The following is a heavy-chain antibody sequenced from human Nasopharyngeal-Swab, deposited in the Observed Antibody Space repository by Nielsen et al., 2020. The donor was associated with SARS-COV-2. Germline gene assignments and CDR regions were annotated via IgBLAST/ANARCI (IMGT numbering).Heavy chain of an antibody. J-gene: IGHJ4*02. CDR2: ISSSGSTI. Sequence: GESLKISCAASGFTFSDYYMSWIRQAPGKGLEWVSYISSSGSTIYYADSVKGRFTISRDNAKNSLYLQMSSLRAEDTAVYYCARDIVGATPNFDYWGQGTLVTVSS. CDR3: ARDIVGATPNFDY. V-gene: IGHV3-11*04. D-gene: IGHD1-26*01. CDR1: GFTFSDYY.